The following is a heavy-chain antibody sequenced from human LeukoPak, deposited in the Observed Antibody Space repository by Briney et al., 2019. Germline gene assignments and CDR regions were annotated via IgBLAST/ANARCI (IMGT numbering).Heavy chain of an antibody. CDR3: ARGQYKSGWYYEY. V-gene: IGHV4-34*01. D-gene: IGHD6-19*01. CDR1: GGSFSGYF. J-gene: IGHJ4*02. Sequence: SETLSLTCAVYGGSFSGYFWSWIRRLPGKGLEWIGEINHYGNTNYNPSLKSRVTISVDTSKNQFSLKLSSVTAADTAVYYCARGQYKSGWYYEYWGQGTLVTVS. CDR2: INHYGNT.